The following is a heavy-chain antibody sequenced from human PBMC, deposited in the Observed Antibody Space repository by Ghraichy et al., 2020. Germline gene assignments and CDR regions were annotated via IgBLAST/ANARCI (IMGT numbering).Heavy chain of an antibody. Sequence: LSLTCAASGFTFSSYEMNWVRQAPGKGLEWVSYISSSGSTIYYADSVKGRFTISRDNAKNSLYLQMNSLRAEDTAVYYCARDRLKLSGWYDHGDYWGQGTLVTVSS. CDR3: ARDRLKLSGWYDHGDY. V-gene: IGHV3-48*03. D-gene: IGHD6-19*01. CDR1: GFTFSSYE. CDR2: ISSSGSTI. J-gene: IGHJ4*02.